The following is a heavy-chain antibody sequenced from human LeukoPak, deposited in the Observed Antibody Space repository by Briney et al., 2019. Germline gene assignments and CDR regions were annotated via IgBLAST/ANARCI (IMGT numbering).Heavy chain of an antibody. D-gene: IGHD1-26*01. CDR3: AKDPAKGGSYMGY. Sequence: GGSLRLSCAASGFTFSSYAMSWVRQAPGKGLEWVSAISGSGGSTYYADSVKGRFTISRDNSKNTLHLQMNSLRAEDTAVYYCAKDPAKGGSYMGYWGQGTLVTVSS. CDR1: GFTFSSYA. V-gene: IGHV3-23*01. CDR2: ISGSGGST. J-gene: IGHJ4*02.